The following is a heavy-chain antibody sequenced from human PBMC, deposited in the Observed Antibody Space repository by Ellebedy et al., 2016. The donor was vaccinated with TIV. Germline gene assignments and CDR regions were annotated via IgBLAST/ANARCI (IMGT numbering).Heavy chain of an antibody. V-gene: IGHV4-61*01. CDR1: GGSVSSGSYY. J-gene: IGHJ4*02. D-gene: IGHD3-16*01. CDR2: IYYSGST. CDR3: ARGVSFYDMSAGY. Sequence: MPSETLSLTCTVSGGSVSSGSYYWSWIRQPPGKGLEWIGYIYYSGSTNYNPSLKSRVTISVDTSKNQFSLKLSSVTAADTAVYYCARGVSFYDMSAGYWGQGTLVTVSS.